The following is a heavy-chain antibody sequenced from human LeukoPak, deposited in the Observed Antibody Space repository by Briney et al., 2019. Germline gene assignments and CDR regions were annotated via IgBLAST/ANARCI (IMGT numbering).Heavy chain of an antibody. D-gene: IGHD3-9*01. Sequence: ALVKVSCKASGYTFTSYGISWVRQAPGQGLEWMGWISAYNGNTNYAQKLQGRVTMTTDTSTSTAYMELRSLRSDDTAVYYCARGTPYRYFDWLLSFQASAFDYWGQGTLVTVSS. CDR1: GYTFTSYG. CDR3: ARGTPYRYFDWLLSFQASAFDY. J-gene: IGHJ4*02. CDR2: ISAYNGNT. V-gene: IGHV1-18*01.